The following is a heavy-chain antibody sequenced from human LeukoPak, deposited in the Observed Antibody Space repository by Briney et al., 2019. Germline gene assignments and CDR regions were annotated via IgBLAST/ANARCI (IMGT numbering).Heavy chain of an antibody. D-gene: IGHD5-24*01. CDR3: AKPGDGYNYPFDY. CDR1: GFIFNTYG. CDR2: ISGSGGST. V-gene: IGHV3-23*01. J-gene: IGHJ4*02. Sequence: GGSLRLSCAASGFIFNTYGMHWVRQAPGKGLEWVSAISGSGGSTYYADSVKGRFTISRDNSKNTLYLQMNSLRAEDTAVYYCAKPGDGYNYPFDYWGQGTLVTVSS.